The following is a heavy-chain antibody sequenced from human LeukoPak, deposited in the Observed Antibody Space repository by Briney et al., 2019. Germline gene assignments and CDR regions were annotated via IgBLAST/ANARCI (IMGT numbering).Heavy chain of an antibody. J-gene: IGHJ4*02. CDR2: VNSDGSSV. Sequence: GGSLRPSCGASGFTFSVYWVHWIRQVPGKGLVWVARVNSDGSSVKYADSVKGRFTISRDNAKRSLYLQMDSLRAEDTAVYYCARDASAYYWGQGTLVTVSS. V-gene: IGHV3-74*01. CDR3: ARDASAYY. D-gene: IGHD3-3*01. CDR1: GFTFSVYW.